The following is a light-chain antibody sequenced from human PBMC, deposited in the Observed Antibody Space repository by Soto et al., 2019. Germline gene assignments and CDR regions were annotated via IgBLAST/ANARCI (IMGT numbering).Light chain of an antibody. CDR2: KVS. CDR1: QSLVYSDGNTY. CDR3: MEGTHWPPATPLT. Sequence: DVVMTQSPLSLPVTLGQPASISCRSSQSLVYSDGNTYLNWFQQRPGQSPRRLIYKVSNRDSGVPDRFSGSGSGTDFTLKISRVDAEDVGVYYCMEGTHWPPATPLTFGPGTKVDIK. J-gene: IGKJ3*01. V-gene: IGKV2-30*01.